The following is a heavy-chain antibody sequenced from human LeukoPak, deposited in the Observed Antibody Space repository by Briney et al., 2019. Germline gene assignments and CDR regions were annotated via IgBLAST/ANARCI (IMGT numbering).Heavy chain of an antibody. V-gene: IGHV3-11*01. CDR3: ARESSSFGLFTVGFDY. CDR2: ISSSGSTI. CDR1: GFTFSDYY. J-gene: IGHJ4*02. D-gene: IGHD3-22*01. Sequence: PGGSPRLSCAASGFTFSDYYMSWIRQAPGKGLGWVSYISSSGSTIYYADSVKGRFTISRDNAKNSLYLQMNSLRAEDTAVYYCARESSSFGLFTVGFDYWGQGTLVTVSS.